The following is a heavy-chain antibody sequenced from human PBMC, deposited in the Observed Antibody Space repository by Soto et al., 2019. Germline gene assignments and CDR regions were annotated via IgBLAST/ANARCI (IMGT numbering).Heavy chain of an antibody. J-gene: IGHJ3*02. CDR2: VNPTGST. Sequence: QVQVQQWGAGLLKSSETLSLTRAVYGGSFSGYYWSWIRQSPGKGLEWIGEVNPTGSTKYNPSLKSRVTISVDTSKNQFSLNLNSVPAADTALYYCARSREQWLVDAFDIWGQGTMVTVSS. V-gene: IGHV4-34*01. D-gene: IGHD6-19*01. CDR1: GGSFSGYY. CDR3: ARSREQWLVDAFDI.